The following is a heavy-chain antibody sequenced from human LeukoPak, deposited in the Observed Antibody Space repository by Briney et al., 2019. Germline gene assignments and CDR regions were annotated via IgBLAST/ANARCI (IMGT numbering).Heavy chain of an antibody. CDR1: GFTFSNYA. D-gene: IGHD3-10*01. Sequence: PGRSLRLSCAASGFTFSNYAMTWVRQAPGKGLEWVSTISGGGSNTYYADSVKGRFTISRDNSKNALYLQMNSLRAEDTAVYYCAKSYYGSGSQGYYFDYWGQGTLVTVSS. CDR2: ISGGGSNT. V-gene: IGHV3-23*01. CDR3: AKSYYGSGSQGYYFDY. J-gene: IGHJ4*02.